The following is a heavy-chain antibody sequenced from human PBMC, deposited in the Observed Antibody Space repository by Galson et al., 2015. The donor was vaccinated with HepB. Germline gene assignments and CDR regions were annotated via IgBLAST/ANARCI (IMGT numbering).Heavy chain of an antibody. J-gene: IGHJ4*02. D-gene: IGHD2-15*01. CDR3: ARDPDDGGSCDY. V-gene: IGHV3-30-3*01. CDR2: ISYDGSNK. CDR1: GFTFSSYA. Sequence: SLRLSCAASGFTFSSYAMHWVRQAPGKGLEWVAVISYDGSNKYYADSVKGRFTISRDNSKNTLYLQMNSLRAEDTAVYYCARDPDDGGSCDYWGQGTLVTVSS.